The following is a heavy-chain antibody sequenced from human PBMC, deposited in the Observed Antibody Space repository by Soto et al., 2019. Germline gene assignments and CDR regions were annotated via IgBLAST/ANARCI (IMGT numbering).Heavy chain of an antibody. CDR1: GFTVSSNY. J-gene: IGHJ4*02. V-gene: IGHV3-53*01. Sequence: EVQLVESGGGLIQPGGSLRLSCAASGFTVSSNYMSWVRQAPGKGLEWVSVIYSGGSTYYADSVKGRFTISRDNSKNTVYLQMNSLRAEDTAVYYCARGKWAAAATPIDYWGQGTLVTVAS. D-gene: IGHD2-15*01. CDR2: IYSGGST. CDR3: ARGKWAAAATPIDY.